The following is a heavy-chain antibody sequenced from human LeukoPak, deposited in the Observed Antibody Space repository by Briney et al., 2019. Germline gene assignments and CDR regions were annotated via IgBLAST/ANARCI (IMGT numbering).Heavy chain of an antibody. V-gene: IGHV3-21*01. Sequence: GGSLRLSCAASGFTFSSYSMNWVRQAPGKGPEWVSSISSSSSYIYYADSVKGRFTISRDNAKNSLYLQMNSLRAEDTAVYYCASYDSSGYYQEYFQHWGQGTLVTVSS. J-gene: IGHJ1*01. CDR3: ASYDSSGYYQEYFQH. CDR2: ISSSSSYI. D-gene: IGHD3-22*01. CDR1: GFTFSSYS.